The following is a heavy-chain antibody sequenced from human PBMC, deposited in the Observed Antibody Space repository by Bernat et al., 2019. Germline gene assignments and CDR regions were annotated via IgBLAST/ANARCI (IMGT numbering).Heavy chain of an antibody. CDR1: GGSFSGYY. CDR2: INHSGST. J-gene: IGHJ5*02. CDR3: ARGYWFDP. V-gene: IGHV4-34*01. Sequence: QVQLQQWGAGLLKPSETLSLTCAVYGGSFSGYYWSWIRQPPGKGLEWIGEINHSGSTNYNPSLKSRVTISVDTSENQFSLKLSSVTAADTAVYYCARGYWFDPWGQGTLVTVSS.